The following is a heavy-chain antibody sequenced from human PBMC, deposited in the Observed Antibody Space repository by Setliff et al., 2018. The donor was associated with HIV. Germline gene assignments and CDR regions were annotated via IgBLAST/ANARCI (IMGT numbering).Heavy chain of an antibody. CDR1: GASMRGTNYY. Sequence: LSLTCTVSGASMRGTNYYWGWVRQPPGKGLEWIGNFHFSGSTYYNPSLKSRVSLSVGTSKRQFFLNLSSATTADTATYYCVRPSFGIGGGSMFDSWGQGIVVTVSS. CDR2: FHFSGST. J-gene: IGHJ4*02. CDR3: VRPSFGIGGGSMFDS. V-gene: IGHV4-39*01. D-gene: IGHD3-3*01.